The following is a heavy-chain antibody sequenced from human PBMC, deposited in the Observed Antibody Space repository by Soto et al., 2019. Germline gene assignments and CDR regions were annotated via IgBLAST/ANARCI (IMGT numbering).Heavy chain of an antibody. CDR3: AAEGYYDSSGYYPDAFDI. CDR1: GFTFTSSA. V-gene: IGHV1-58*01. CDR2: IVVGSGNT. Sequence: SVKVSCKASGFTFTSSAVQWVRQARGQRLEWIGWIVVGSGNTNYAQKFQERVTITRDMSTSTAYMELSSLRSEDTAVYYCAAEGYYDSSGYYPDAFDIWGQGTTVTVSS. D-gene: IGHD3-22*01. J-gene: IGHJ3*02.